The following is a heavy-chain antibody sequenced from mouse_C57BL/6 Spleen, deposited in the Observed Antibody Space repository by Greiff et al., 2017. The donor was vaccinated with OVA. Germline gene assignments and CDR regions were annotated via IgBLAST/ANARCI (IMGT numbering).Heavy chain of an antibody. CDR3: ARGGYDYDLSFAY. D-gene: IGHD2-4*01. CDR2: IYPGSGNT. J-gene: IGHJ3*01. CDR1: GYSFTSYY. Sequence: VQLQQSGPELVKPGASVKISCKASGYSFTSYYIHWVKQRPGQGLEWIGWIYPGSGNTKYNEKFKGKATLTADTSSSTAYMQLSSLTSEDSAVYYCARGGYDYDLSFAYWGQGTLVTVSA. V-gene: IGHV1-66*01.